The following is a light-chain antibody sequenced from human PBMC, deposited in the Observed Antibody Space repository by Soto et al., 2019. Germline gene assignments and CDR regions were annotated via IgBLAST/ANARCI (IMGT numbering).Light chain of an antibody. CDR1: QSVGRN. J-gene: IGKJ4*01. CDR3: QQRSDWPST. V-gene: IGKV3-11*01. CDR2: DAS. Sequence: EIVLTQSPATLSLSPGEGATLSCRASQSVGRNLAWYQQKPGQAPRLLIYDASKRAPGIAARFSGSGSGTDFTLTISSLEPEDFAVYYCQQRSDWPSTFGGGTKVQIK.